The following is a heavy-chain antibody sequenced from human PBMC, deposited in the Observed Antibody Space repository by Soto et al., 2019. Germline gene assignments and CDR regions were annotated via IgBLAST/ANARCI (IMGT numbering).Heavy chain of an antibody. CDR3: ARDLRIAAAGTYYYYYGMDV. CDR1: GFTVSSNY. D-gene: IGHD6-13*01. V-gene: IGHV3-66*01. J-gene: IGHJ6*02. CDR2: IYSGGST. Sequence: GSLRLSCAASGFTVSSNYMSWVRQAPGKGLEWVSVIYSGGSTYYADSVKGRFTISRDNSKNTLYLQMNSLRAEDTAVYYCARDLRIAAAGTYYYYYGMDVWGQGTTVTVSS.